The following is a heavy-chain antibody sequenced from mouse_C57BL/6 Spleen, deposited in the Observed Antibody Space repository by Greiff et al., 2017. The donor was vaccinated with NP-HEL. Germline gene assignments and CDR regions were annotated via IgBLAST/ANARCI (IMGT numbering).Heavy chain of an antibody. Sequence: VQLQQSGAELVKPGASVKLSCKASGYTFTSYWMHWVKQRPGQGLEWIGMIHPNSGSTNYNEKFKSKATLTVDKSSSTAYMQLSSLTSEDSAVYYCARLYYDYDGVAYWGQGTLVTVSA. CDR1: GYTFTSYW. CDR3: ARLYYDYDGVAY. V-gene: IGHV1-64*01. J-gene: IGHJ3*01. CDR2: IHPNSGST. D-gene: IGHD2-4*01.